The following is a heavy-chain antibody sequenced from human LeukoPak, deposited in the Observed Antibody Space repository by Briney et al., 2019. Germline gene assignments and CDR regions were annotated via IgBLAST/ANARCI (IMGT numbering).Heavy chain of an antibody. Sequence: ASVKVSCKASGYTFTSYGISWVRQAPGQGLEWMGWISAYNGNTNYAQKLQGRVTMTTDTSTSTAYMELRSLRSDDTAVYYCARDIRRYCSSTSCYDAFDIWGQGTMVTVSS. CDR2: ISAYNGNT. D-gene: IGHD2-2*01. J-gene: IGHJ3*02. CDR3: ARDIRRYCSSTSCYDAFDI. V-gene: IGHV1-18*01. CDR1: GYTFTSYG.